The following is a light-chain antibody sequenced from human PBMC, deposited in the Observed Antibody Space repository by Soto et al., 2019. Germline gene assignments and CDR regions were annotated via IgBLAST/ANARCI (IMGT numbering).Light chain of an antibody. Sequence: QSVLTQPPSVSGAPGLRVTISCIGSSSNIGAGYDVHWYQQLPGTAPKLLIYGNSNRPSGVPDRFSGSKSGTSASLAITGLQAEDEADYYCQSYDSSLSVVFGGGTKLTVL. V-gene: IGLV1-40*01. CDR1: SSNIGAGYD. J-gene: IGLJ2*01. CDR2: GNS. CDR3: QSYDSSLSVV.